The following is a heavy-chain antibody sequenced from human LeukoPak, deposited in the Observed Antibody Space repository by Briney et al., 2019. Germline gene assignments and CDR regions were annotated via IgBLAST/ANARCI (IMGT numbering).Heavy chain of an antibody. D-gene: IGHD2-2*01. J-gene: IGHJ4*02. CDR2: IYTSGST. CDR3: ARGASKEYYFDC. V-gene: IGHV4-4*07. CDR1: GGSMSSYY. Sequence: SETLSLTCTVSGGSMSSYYWSWIRQPAGKGLEWIGRIYTSGSTSYNPSLKSRVTMSVDTSKNQFSLKLSSVTAADTAVYYCARGASKEYYFDCWAQGTLVTVSS.